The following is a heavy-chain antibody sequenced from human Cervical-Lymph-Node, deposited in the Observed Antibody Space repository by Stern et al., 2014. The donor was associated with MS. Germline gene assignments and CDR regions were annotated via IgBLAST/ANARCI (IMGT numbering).Heavy chain of an antibody. CDR2: ISYDGRDK. Sequence: VPLVESGGGVVQPGRPLRLSCAASGFVFRRYALHWVRQAPGQGLDWVAIISYDGRDKYYTDSVKGRFTVSRDNSNNTVDLEMNSLRLEDTAVYYCAKGGSGSYLDWGQGSLVTVSS. CDR1: GFVFRRYA. D-gene: IGHD1-26*01. V-gene: IGHV3-30*04. CDR3: AKGGSGSYLD. J-gene: IGHJ4*02.